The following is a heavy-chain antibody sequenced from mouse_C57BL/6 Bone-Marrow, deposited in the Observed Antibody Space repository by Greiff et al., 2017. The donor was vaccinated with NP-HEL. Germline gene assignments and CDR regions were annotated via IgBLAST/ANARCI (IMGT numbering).Heavy chain of an antibody. J-gene: IGHJ2*01. CDR3: ARDPSLGY. D-gene: IGHD3-3*01. Sequence: EVQGVESGGGLVKPGGSLKLSCAASGFTFSSYAMSWVRQTPEKRLEWVATISDGGSYTYYPDNVKGRFTISRDNAKNNLYLQMSHLKSEDTAMYYCARDPSLGYWGQGTTLTVSS. V-gene: IGHV5-4*01. CDR1: GFTFSSYA. CDR2: ISDGGSYT.